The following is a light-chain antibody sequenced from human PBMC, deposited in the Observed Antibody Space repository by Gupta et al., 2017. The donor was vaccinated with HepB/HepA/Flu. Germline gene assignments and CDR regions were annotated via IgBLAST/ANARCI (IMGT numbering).Light chain of an antibody. Sequence: QSALTQPASVSGSPGQSITISCTGTSSDVGRYNLVSWYQQHPGKAPKFLIYEVSKGPSGVSNRFSGSKSGNTASLTISVHQAEDDADYYCSSNAGSSTFVFGTGTTVTVL. V-gene: IGLV2-23*02. CDR3: SSNAGSSTFV. J-gene: IGLJ1*01. CDR2: EVS. CDR1: SSDVGRYNL.